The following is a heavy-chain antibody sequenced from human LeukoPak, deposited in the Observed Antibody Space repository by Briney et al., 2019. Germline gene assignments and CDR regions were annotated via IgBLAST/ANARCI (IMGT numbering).Heavy chain of an antibody. D-gene: IGHD2-21*02. CDR3: ATALAYCGGDCYPVNFDY. CDR1: GYTLTKLS. Sequence: ASVKVSCKVSGYTLTKLSMHWVRQAPGKGLEWMGGFDPEDGETIYAQKFQGRVTMTEDTSTDTAYMELSSLRSEDTAVYYCATALAYCGGDCYPVNFDYWGQGTLVTVSS. J-gene: IGHJ4*02. CDR2: FDPEDGET. V-gene: IGHV1-24*01.